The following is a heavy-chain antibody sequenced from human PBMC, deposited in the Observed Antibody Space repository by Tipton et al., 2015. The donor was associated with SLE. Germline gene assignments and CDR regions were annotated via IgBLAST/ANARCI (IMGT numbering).Heavy chain of an antibody. V-gene: IGHV4-59*11. CDR1: GGSISSHY. Sequence: TLSLTCTVSGGSISSHYWTWIRQPPGKGLEWIGHIYYSGSTNYNPSLKSRVTISVDTSKNQFSLKLSSVTAADTAVYYCARGEYSYCSSTSCYRWDAFNIWGQGTMVTVSS. CDR3: ARGEYSYCSSTSCYRWDAFNI. CDR2: IYYSGST. D-gene: IGHD2-2*01. J-gene: IGHJ3*02.